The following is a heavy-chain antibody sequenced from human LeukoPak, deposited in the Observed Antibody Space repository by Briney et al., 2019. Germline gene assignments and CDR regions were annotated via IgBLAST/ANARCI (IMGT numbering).Heavy chain of an antibody. V-gene: IGHV3-9*01. Sequence: GGSLRLSCAASGFTFDDYAMHWVRQAPGKGLEWVSGISWNSGSIGYADSVKGRFTISRDNSKNTLYLQMNSLRAEDTAVYYCARSSIGYAPYYFDYWGQGTLVTVSS. CDR2: ISWNSGSI. D-gene: IGHD2-2*01. J-gene: IGHJ4*02. CDR1: GFTFDDYA. CDR3: ARSSIGYAPYYFDY.